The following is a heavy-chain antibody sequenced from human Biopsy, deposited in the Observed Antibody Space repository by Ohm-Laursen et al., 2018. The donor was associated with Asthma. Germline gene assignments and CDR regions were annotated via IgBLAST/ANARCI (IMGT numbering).Heavy chain of an antibody. D-gene: IGHD3-3*01. Sequence: SLRLSCTAPGFTFGDYCMSGVRQAPGQGLEWVANIKHDGSEKNHVDSLKGRFTISRDNAKNLLLLQMNSLRAEDTAVYYCACTFHFWSPYHAEHFQLWGQGTLVTVSS. V-gene: IGHV3-7*01. CDR3: ACTFHFWSPYHAEHFQL. J-gene: IGHJ1*01. CDR1: GFTFGDYC. CDR2: IKHDGSEK.